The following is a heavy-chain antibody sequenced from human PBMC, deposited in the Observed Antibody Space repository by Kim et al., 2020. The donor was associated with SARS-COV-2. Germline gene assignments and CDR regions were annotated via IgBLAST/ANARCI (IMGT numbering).Heavy chain of an antibody. V-gene: IGHV3-53*01. D-gene: IGHD5-18*01. CDR3: ARGEYSYGYYYYGMDV. J-gene: IGHJ6*02. Sequence: SVKGRFTISRDNSKNTLYLQMNSRRAEDTAVYYWARGEYSYGYYYYGMDVWGQGTTVTVSS.